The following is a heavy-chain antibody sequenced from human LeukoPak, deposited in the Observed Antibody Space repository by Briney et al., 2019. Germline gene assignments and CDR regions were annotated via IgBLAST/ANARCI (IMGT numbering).Heavy chain of an antibody. V-gene: IGHV4-59*01. J-gene: IGHJ5*02. CDR1: GVSISSYY. D-gene: IGHD3-3*01. CDR2: IYYSGST. CDR3: ARVFEVSWFDP. Sequence: PSETLSLTCTVSGVSISSYYWSWIRQPPGKGLEWIGYIYYSGSTNYNPSLKSRVTISVDTSKNQFSLKLSSVTAADTAVYYCARVFEVSWFDPWGQGTLVTVSS.